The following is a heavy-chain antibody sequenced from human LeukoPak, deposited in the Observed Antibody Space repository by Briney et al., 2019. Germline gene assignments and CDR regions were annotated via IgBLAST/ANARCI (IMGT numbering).Heavy chain of an antibody. CDR1: GYTFTGYY. J-gene: IGHJ4*02. D-gene: IGHD6-13*01. Sequence: AAVKVSCKASGYTFTGYYMHWEGQAPGQGLEWMGWINPNSGGTNYAQKFQGRVTMTRDTSISTAYMELSRLRSDDTAVYYCARSAVSSSWVEFDYWGQGTLVTGSS. CDR2: INPNSGGT. V-gene: IGHV1-2*02. CDR3: ARSAVSSSWVEFDY.